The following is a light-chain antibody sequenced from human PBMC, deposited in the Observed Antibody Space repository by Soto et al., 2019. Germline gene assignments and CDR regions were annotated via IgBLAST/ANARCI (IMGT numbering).Light chain of an antibody. CDR3: QQYNNWPRT. CDR1: QIVSSSY. Sequence: IVLSLSAGTLSVSPGERATLSCRASQIVSSSYLAWYQQKPGQAPRLLIYGASSRATGIPARFSGSGSGTEFTLTISSLQSEDFAVYYCQQYNNWPRTCGQGTKV. J-gene: IGKJ1*01. V-gene: IGKV3D-15*01. CDR2: GAS.